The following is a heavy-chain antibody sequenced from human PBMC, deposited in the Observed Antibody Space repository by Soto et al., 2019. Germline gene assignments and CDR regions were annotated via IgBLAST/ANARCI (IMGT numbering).Heavy chain of an antibody. V-gene: IGHV3-30*03. Sequence: QVHLVQSGGGVVQPGRSLRLSCAASGFTFSNDAMHWVRQAPGKGLEWVAVITYDGFTQNCADSVRGRFTVSRDNSKSTLSLQMNSLRPDDTAVYYCGRGPFSSSYIDYWGQGTLVTVSS. D-gene: IGHD6-6*01. CDR2: ITYDGFTQ. CDR3: GRGPFSSSYIDY. J-gene: IGHJ4*02. CDR1: GFTFSNDA.